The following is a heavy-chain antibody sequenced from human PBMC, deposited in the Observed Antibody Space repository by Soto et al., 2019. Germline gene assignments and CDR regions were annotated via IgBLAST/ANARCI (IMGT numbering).Heavy chain of an antibody. V-gene: IGHV3-23*01. J-gene: IGHJ4*02. CDR1: GFTFSSYA. CDR2: ISGSGGRT. D-gene: IGHD6-19*01. Sequence: EVQLLESGGGLVQPGGSLRLSCAASGFTFSSYAMSWVRQAPGKGLEWVSAISGSGGRTYYADSVKGRFTISRDNSKNTLYLQMSSLRDEDTAVYYCARRSSGWYFDYWGKGTLVTVSS. CDR3: ARRSSGWYFDY.